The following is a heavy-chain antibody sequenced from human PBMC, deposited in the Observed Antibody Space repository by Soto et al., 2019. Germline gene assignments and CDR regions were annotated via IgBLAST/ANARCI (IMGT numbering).Heavy chain of an antibody. CDR3: ARYTHYHFDY. J-gene: IGHJ4*02. CDR2: IYGGGTT. V-gene: IGHV3-53*01. D-gene: IGHD3-10*01. Sequence: GGSLRLSCAASGFTVSSNYMSWVRQAPGKGLGWVSVIYGGGTTYYADSVKGRITISRDNSKNTLYLQMTSLRAEDTAIYYCARYTHYHFDYWGQGTLVTVSS. CDR1: GFTVSSNY.